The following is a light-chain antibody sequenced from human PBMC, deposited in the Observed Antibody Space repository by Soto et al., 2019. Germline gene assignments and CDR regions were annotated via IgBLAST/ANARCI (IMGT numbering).Light chain of an antibody. CDR3: QKYNSAPHT. Sequence: DIQMTQSPSSLSASVGDRVTITCRANQGISNYLAWYQQQPGKVPKLLIYAASTLQSGVPSRFSGSGSWTEFTLTINSLQPADVATYYCQKYNSAPHTFGGGTKVDIK. CDR1: QGISNY. V-gene: IGKV1-27*01. J-gene: IGKJ4*01. CDR2: AAS.